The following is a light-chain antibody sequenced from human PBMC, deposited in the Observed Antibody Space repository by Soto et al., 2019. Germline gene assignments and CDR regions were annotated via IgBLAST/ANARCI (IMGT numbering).Light chain of an antibody. CDR3: QQYGSSLIT. CDR2: GAS. Sequence: EIVLTQSPGTLSLSPGERATLSCRASQSVSSRYLGWYQKKPGQAPRLLIYGASSRATGIPDRFSGSGSGTDFTLTISRLEPEDFAVYYCQQYGSSLITFGQGTRLEIK. CDR1: QSVSSRY. J-gene: IGKJ5*01. V-gene: IGKV3-20*01.